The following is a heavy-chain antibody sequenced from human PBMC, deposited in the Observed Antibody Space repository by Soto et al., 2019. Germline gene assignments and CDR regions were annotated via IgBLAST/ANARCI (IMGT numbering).Heavy chain of an antibody. CDR3: AKHFHGTGYQWDDAFDI. J-gene: IGHJ3*02. Sequence: EVELLESGGGLVQPGGSLRLSCAASGFAFTNYDMNWVRQAPGKGLEWVSTISGTGVRTYSADSVKGRFTISRDNSKNTIYLQMNSLRVEDAAMYYCAKHFHGTGYQWDDAFDIWGQGTMVLVS. V-gene: IGHV3-23*01. CDR2: ISGTGVRT. CDR1: GFAFTNYD. D-gene: IGHD2-8*02.